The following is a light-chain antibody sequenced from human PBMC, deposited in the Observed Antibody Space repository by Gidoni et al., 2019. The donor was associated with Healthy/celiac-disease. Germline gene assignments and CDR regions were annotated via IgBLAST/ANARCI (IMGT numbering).Light chain of an antibody. V-gene: IGLV2-14*01. Sequence: QSALTQPASVSRSPGQSITISCPGTSSDVGGYNYVSWYQQHPGKAPKLMIYDVSNRPSGVSNRFSGAKSGNTASLTISGLQAEDEADYYCSSYTSSSTLGVFGTGTKVTVL. CDR3: SSYTSSSTLGV. J-gene: IGLJ1*01. CDR2: DVS. CDR1: SSDVGGYNY.